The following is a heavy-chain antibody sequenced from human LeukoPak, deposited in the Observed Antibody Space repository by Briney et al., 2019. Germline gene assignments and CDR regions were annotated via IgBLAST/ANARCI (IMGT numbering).Heavy chain of an antibody. CDR1: GGSISSYY. D-gene: IGHD7-27*01. CDR3: ARDPENWGYSSGAFDI. J-gene: IGHJ3*02. V-gene: IGHV4-59*12. Sequence: PSETLSLTCTVSGGSISSYYWSWIRQPPGKGLEWIGYNYYSGSTNYNPSLKGRVTISVDTSKNQFSLQLNSVTPEDTAVYYCARDPENWGYSSGAFDIWGQGTMVTVSS. CDR2: NYYSGST.